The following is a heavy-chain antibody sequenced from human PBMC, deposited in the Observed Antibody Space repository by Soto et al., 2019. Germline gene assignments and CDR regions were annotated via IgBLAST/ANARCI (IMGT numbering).Heavy chain of an antibody. Sequence: EMQLVESGGGLVQPGRSLRLSCAASGFTFDDFAMHWVRQAPGNGLEWVSGINWNSGDIDYADSVRGRFTISRDNAKKALYVQMNSLRAEDAALYYCVKDIAASGAYWYFDLWGRGTLVTVSS. J-gene: IGHJ2*01. V-gene: IGHV3-9*01. CDR2: INWNSGDI. D-gene: IGHD6-13*01. CDR1: GFTFDDFA. CDR3: VKDIAASGAYWYFDL.